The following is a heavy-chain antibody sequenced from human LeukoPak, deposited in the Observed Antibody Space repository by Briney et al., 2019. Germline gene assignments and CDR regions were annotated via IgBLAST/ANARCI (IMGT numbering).Heavy chain of an antibody. V-gene: IGHV5-51*01. CDR3: ARPLFYDTTGSRGDY. CDR2: IYPGDSDT. J-gene: IGHJ4*02. CDR1: GYSFTNYW. Sequence: GESLKISCKGSGYSFTNYWIGWVRQMPGKGLEWMGIIYPGDSDTRYSPPFQGQVSISADKSISTAYLQWSSLKASDTAIYYCARPLFYDTTGSRGDYWGQGTLVTVSS. D-gene: IGHD3-22*01.